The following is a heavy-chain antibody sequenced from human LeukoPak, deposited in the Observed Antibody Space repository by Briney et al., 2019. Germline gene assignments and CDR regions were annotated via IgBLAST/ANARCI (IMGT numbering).Heavy chain of an antibody. Sequence: SETLSLTCAVSGGSISSSNWWSWVRQPPGKGLEWIGEIYHSGSTNYNPSLKSRVTISVDKSKNQFSLKLSSVTAADTAVYYCAREDDILTGYYFSRRGGFDYWGQGTLATVSS. D-gene: IGHD3-9*01. CDR2: IYHSGST. CDR1: GGSISSSNW. J-gene: IGHJ4*02. V-gene: IGHV4-4*02. CDR3: AREDDILTGYYFSRRGGFDY.